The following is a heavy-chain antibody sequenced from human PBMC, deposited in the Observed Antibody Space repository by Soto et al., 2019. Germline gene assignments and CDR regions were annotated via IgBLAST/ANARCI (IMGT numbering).Heavy chain of an antibody. V-gene: IGHV3-13*01. Sequence: EVQLVESGGGLVQPGGSLRLSCAASGFTVSSYDMHWVRQATGKGLEWVSAIGTAGDTYYPDSVKGRFTISREKAKNSLYLQMNSPRAGDTAVYYCARSARWLQSRYFDLWGRGTLVTVSS. J-gene: IGHJ2*01. CDR1: GFTVSSYD. CDR2: IGTAGDT. CDR3: ARSARWLQSRYFDL. D-gene: IGHD5-12*01.